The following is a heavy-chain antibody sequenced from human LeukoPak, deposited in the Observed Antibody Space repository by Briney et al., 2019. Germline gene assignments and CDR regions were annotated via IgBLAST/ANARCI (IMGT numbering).Heavy chain of an antibody. D-gene: IGHD2-15*01. J-gene: IGHJ4*02. CDR2: MNPNSGNT. V-gene: IGHV1-8*01. CDR1: GYTFTSYD. Sequence: ASVKVSCKASGYTFTSYDINWVRQATGQGLEWMGWMNPNSGNTGYAQKFQGRVTMTRNTSISTAYMELSSLRSEDTAVYYCARGRYCSGGSCLDPRDWGQGTLVTVSS. CDR3: ARGRYCSGGSCLDPRD.